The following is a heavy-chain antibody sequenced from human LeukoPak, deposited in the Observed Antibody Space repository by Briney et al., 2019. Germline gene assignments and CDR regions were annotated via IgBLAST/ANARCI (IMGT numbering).Heavy chain of an antibody. Sequence: ASVKVSCKASGYTFTSYDINWVRQATGQGLEWMGWMNPNSGNTGYAQKFQGRVTMTRNTSISTAYMELSSLRSEDTAAYYCARGFYIAAAGTFDYWGQGTLVTVSS. CDR2: MNPNSGNT. CDR1: GYTFTSYD. V-gene: IGHV1-8*02. D-gene: IGHD6-13*01. CDR3: ARGFYIAAAGTFDY. J-gene: IGHJ4*02.